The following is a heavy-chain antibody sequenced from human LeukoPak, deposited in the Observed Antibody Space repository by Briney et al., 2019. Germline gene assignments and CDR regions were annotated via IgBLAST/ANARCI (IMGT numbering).Heavy chain of an antibody. Sequence: ASVNVSCKTSRYTFSAFYIHWVRQAPGQGLEWMGWINPKSGGTRYAQKFQGRVTMTGDTSISTSYMELSRLRSDDTAVYYCARVLGPTSYSDYWGQGTLVTVSS. D-gene: IGHD1-26*01. CDR3: ARVLGPTSYSDY. J-gene: IGHJ4*02. V-gene: IGHV1-2*02. CDR2: INPKSGGT. CDR1: RYTFSAFY.